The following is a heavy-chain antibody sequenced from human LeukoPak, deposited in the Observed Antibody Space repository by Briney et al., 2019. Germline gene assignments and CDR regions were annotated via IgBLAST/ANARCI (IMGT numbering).Heavy chain of an antibody. J-gene: IGHJ4*02. CDR1: GYTFTSYG. Sequence: GASVKVSCKASGYTFTSYGISWVRQTPGQGLEWMGWISAYNGNTNYAQKLQGRVTMTTDTSTSAAYMELRSLGSDDTAVYYCARDNYYDSSGYCYWGQGTLVTVSS. CDR3: ARDNYYDSSGYCY. D-gene: IGHD3-22*01. V-gene: IGHV1-18*01. CDR2: ISAYNGNT.